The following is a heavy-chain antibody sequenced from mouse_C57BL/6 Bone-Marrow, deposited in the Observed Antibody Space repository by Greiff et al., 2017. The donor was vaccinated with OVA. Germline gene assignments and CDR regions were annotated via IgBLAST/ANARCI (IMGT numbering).Heavy chain of an antibody. J-gene: IGHJ3*01. CDR3: ARDRGEKLGELFAY. V-gene: IGHV5-4*01. CDR2: ISDGGSYT. CDR1: GFTFSSYA. D-gene: IGHD4-1*01. Sequence: EVKLMESGGGLVKPGGSLKLSCAASGFTFSSYAMSWVRQTPEKRLEWVATISDGGSYTYYPDNVKGRFTISRDNAKNNLYLQMSHLKSEDTAMYYCARDRGEKLGELFAYWGQGTLVTVSA.